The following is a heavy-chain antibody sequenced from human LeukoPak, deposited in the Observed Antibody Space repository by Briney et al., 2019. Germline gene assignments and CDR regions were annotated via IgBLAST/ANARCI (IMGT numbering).Heavy chain of an antibody. J-gene: IGHJ4*02. D-gene: IGHD5-18*01. CDR1: GFTFSSYA. V-gene: IGHV3-23*01. Sequence: TGGSLRLSCAASGFTFSSYAMSWVRQAPGKGLEWVSAISGSGGSTYYADSVKGRFTISRDNSKNTLYLQMNSLRAEDTAVYYCAKVKRGYSYGFDYWGQGTLVTVSS. CDR2: ISGSGGST. CDR3: AKVKRGYSYGFDY.